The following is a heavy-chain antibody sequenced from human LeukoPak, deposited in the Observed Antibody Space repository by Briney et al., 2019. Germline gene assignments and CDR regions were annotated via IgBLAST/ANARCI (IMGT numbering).Heavy chain of an antibody. CDR2: MYYSSGNT. Sequence: GSLRLSCAASEFSVGSNYMTWVRQAPGKGLEWIGSMYYSSGNTYYNPSLKSRVTISVDTSKNQFSLKLSSVTAADTAVYYCARGRGEGRGIAMVRGVRAPPYNWFDPWGHGTQVTVSS. D-gene: IGHD3-10*01. CDR3: ARGRGEGRGIAMVRGVRAPPYNWFDP. CDR1: EFSVGSNY. J-gene: IGHJ5*02. V-gene: IGHV4-39*07.